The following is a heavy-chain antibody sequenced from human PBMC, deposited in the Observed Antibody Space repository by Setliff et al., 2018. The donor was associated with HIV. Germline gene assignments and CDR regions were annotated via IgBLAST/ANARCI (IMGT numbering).Heavy chain of an antibody. CDR3: ARGPPAENYYYYMDV. J-gene: IGHJ6*03. Sequence: SETLSLTCAVYGGSFSGYSWGWIRQPPGKGLEWIGEINHRGSTNYNPSLKSRVTISVDTSKRQFSLNLTSVTAADTAVYYCARGPPAENYYYYMDVWDKGNPGHRLL. CDR1: GGSFSGYS. V-gene: IGHV4-34*01. CDR2: INHRGST.